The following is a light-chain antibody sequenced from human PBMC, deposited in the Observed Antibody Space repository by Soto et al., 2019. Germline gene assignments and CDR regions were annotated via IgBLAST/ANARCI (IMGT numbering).Light chain of an antibody. Sequence: DIQMTQSPSSLSASVGDRVTITCRASQGIRNDLGWYQQKPGKPPRLLIYAASSLQSGVPSRFSGSGSGTDFTLTISRLEPEDFAVYYCQQYGSSGTFGQGTKVDIK. J-gene: IGKJ1*01. V-gene: IGKV1-17*01. CDR2: AAS. CDR1: QGIRND. CDR3: QQYGSSGT.